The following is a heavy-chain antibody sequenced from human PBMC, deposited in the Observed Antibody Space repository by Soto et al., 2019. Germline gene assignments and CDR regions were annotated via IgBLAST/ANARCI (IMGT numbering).Heavy chain of an antibody. V-gene: IGHV3-21*01. J-gene: IGHJ3*02. CDR3: ARDPPSKRELDAFDI. CDR2: ISSSSSYI. D-gene: IGHD1-26*01. CDR1: GFTFSSYS. Sequence: GGSLRLSCAASGFTFSSYSMNWVRQAPGKGLEWVSSISSSSSYIHYADSVKGRFTISRDNAKNSLYLQMNSLRAEDTAVYYCARDPPSKRELDAFDIWGQGTMVTVSS.